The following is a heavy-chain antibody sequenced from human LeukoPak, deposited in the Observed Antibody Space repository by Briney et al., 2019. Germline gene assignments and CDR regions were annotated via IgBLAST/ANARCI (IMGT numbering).Heavy chain of an antibody. V-gene: IGHV1-69*13. Sequence: GASVKVSCKASGGTFSSYAISWVRQAPGQGLEWMGGIIPIFGTANYAQKFQGRVTITADESTSTAYMELSSLRSEDTAVYYCAKDLADYYDSSGYGAEYFQHWGQGTLVTVSS. CDR1: GGTFSSYA. CDR2: IIPIFGTA. D-gene: IGHD3-22*01. CDR3: AKDLADYYDSSGYGAEYFQH. J-gene: IGHJ1*01.